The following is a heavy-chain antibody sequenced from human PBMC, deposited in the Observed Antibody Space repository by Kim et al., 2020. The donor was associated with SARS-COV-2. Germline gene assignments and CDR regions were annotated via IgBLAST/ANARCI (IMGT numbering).Heavy chain of an antibody. CDR3: ARGGGYYDILTGYYASDY. CDR2: IIPIFGTA. V-gene: IGHV1-69*13. Sequence: SVKVSCKASGGTFSSYAISWVRQAPGQGLEWMGGIIPIFGTANYAQKFQGRVTITADESTSTAYMELSSLRSEDTAVYYCARGGGYYDILTGYYASDYWGQGTLVTVSS. J-gene: IGHJ4*02. D-gene: IGHD3-9*01. CDR1: GGTFSSYA.